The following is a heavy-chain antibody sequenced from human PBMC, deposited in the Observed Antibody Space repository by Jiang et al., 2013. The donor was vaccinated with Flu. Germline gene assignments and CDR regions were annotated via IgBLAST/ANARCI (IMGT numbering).Heavy chain of an antibody. CDR2: ISAYNGNT. J-gene: IGHJ4*02. D-gene: IGHD1-26*01. Sequence: GAEVKKPGASVKVSCKASGYTFTNYGINWVRQAPGQGLEWMGWISAYNGNTDYAQKLLGRVTMTTDTSTSTAYMELRSLRPDDTAVYYCARDSTRGIRTPEYWGQGTLVTVSS. CDR1: GYTFTNYG. V-gene: IGHV1-18*01. CDR3: ARDSTRGIRTPEY.